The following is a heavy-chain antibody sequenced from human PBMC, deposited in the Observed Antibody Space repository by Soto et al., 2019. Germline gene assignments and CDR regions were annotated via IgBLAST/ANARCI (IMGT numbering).Heavy chain of an antibody. J-gene: IGHJ5*01. Sequence: GGSLRLSCTGSGFPFDDFAINWVRQAPGKGLEWVAGISDNDAYTKYAESVKGRFTISRDNSKNTVCLQMNSLRDEDTAVYYCARNATSGWYDSWGQGALVTVSS. CDR2: ISDNDAYT. CDR1: GFPFDDFA. V-gene: IGHV3-23*01. D-gene: IGHD6-19*01. CDR3: ARNATSGWYDS.